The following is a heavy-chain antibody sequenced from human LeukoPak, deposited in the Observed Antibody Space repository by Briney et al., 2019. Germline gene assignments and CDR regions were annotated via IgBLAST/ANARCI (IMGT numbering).Heavy chain of an antibody. CDR3: ARGSRYFDWSTDY. J-gene: IGHJ4*02. V-gene: IGHV4-39*07. CDR2: IYYSGST. CDR1: GGSISSSSYY. D-gene: IGHD3-9*01. Sequence: PSETLSLTCTVSGGSISSSSYYWGWTRQPPGKGLEWIGSIYYSGSTYYNPSLKSRVTISVDTSKNQFSLKLSSVTAADTAVYYCARGSRYFDWSTDYWGQGTWSPSPQ.